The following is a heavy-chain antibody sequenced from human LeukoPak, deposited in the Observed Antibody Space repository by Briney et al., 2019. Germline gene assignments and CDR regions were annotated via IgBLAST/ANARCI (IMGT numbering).Heavy chain of an antibody. CDR2: LSGSGEST. Sequence: GGSLRLSCVASGFTFRFYVLSWVRQAPGKGLEWVSALSGSGESTYYADAVKGRFTISRDNSKNTVHLQMNGLRAEDTAVYHCAKVTYDYVWGSYENWGQGTLVTVSS. V-gene: IGHV3-23*01. D-gene: IGHD3-16*01. J-gene: IGHJ4*02. CDR3: AKVTYDYVWGSYEN. CDR1: GFTFRFYV.